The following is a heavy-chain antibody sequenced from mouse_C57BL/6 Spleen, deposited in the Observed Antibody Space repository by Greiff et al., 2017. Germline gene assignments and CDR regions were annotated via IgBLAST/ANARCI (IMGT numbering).Heavy chain of an antibody. J-gene: IGHJ3*01. Sequence: VQLQQSGAELVKPGASVKISCKASGYAFSSYWMNWVKQRPGKGLEWIGQIYPGDGDTNYNGKFKGKATLTADKSSSTAYMQLSSLTSEDSAVYYGARWHYGSSWGFAYWGQGALVTVSA. CDR2: IYPGDGDT. V-gene: IGHV1-80*01. CDR3: ARWHYGSSWGFAY. CDR1: GYAFSSYW. D-gene: IGHD1-1*01.